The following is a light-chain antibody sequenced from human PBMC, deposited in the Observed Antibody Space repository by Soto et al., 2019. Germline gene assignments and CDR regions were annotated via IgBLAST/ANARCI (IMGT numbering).Light chain of an antibody. J-gene: IGKJ1*01. Sequence: DVVMTQSPLSLPVTPGEPASISCRSSQSLLYSNGYNYLDWYLQRPGQSPQLLIYLGSIRASGVPDRFSGRGSGTDFTLKINRVEAEDVGIYYCMQSLQTWTFGQGTKVEIK. CDR2: LGS. CDR1: QSLLYSNGYNY. CDR3: MQSLQTWT. V-gene: IGKV2-28*01.